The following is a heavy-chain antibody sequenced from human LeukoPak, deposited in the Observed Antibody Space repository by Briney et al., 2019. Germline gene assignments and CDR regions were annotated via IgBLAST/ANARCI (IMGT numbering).Heavy chain of an antibody. D-gene: IGHD5-24*01. CDR1: GGSISSYY. CDR3: ASGVEMAVFDY. CDR2: IYYSGST. V-gene: IGHV4-59*01. J-gene: IGHJ4*02. Sequence: PSETLSLTCTVSGGSISSYYWSWIRQPPGKGLEWIGYIYYSGSTNYNPSLKSRVTISVDTSKNQFSLKLSSVTAADTVVYYCASGVEMAVFDYWGQGTLVTVSS.